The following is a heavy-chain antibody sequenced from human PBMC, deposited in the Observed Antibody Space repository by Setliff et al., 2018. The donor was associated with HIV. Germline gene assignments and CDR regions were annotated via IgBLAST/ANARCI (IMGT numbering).Heavy chain of an antibody. V-gene: IGHV4-4*02. J-gene: IGHJ5*02. CDR2: IYHSGSA. D-gene: IGHD6-13*01. CDR1: GGSISSSNW. Sequence: SETLSLTCAVSGGSISSSNWWSWARQPPGKGLEWIGEIYHSGSANYNPSLKSRVIISIDKSKNKFSLKVSSVTAADTAVYYCARILVAAAGTGFDPWGQGILVTVSS. CDR3: ARILVAAAGTGFDP.